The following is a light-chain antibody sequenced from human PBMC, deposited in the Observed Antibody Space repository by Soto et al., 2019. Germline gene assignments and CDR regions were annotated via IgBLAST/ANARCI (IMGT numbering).Light chain of an antibody. J-gene: IGKJ1*01. CDR2: AAS. CDR3: LQDYGDSWT. V-gene: IGKV1-6*01. Sequence: TQMTQSQLSLSASVGEKIVITCRASRDVGSDVSWYQQKPGQAPKLVIYAASNLYTGVPSRFSGRRSGTEFTLTISSLQPEDFASYYCLQDYGDSWTFGQGTKV. CDR1: RDVGSD.